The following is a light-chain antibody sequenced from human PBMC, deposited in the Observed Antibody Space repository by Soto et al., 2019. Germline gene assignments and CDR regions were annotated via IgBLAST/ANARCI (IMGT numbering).Light chain of an antibody. Sequence: QSALTQPASVSGSPGQSITISCTGTSSDVGGYNYVSWFQHHPGIAPKLMIYDVTNRPSGVSNRFSGSKSGNTASLTISGLQAEDEADYYCSSYTSSSTLVVFGGWTKLTVL. CDR1: SSDVGGYNY. CDR2: DVT. V-gene: IGLV2-14*03. J-gene: IGLJ2*01. CDR3: SSYTSSSTLVV.